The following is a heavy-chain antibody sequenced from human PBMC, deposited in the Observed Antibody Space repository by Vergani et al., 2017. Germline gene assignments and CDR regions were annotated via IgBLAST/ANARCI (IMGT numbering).Heavy chain of an antibody. V-gene: IGHV3-30*18. CDR2: ISYDGSNK. CDR1: GFTFSSYG. D-gene: IGHD6-19*01. Sequence: QVQLVESGGGVVQPGRSLRLSCAASGFTFSSYGMHWVRQAPGKGLEWVAVISYDGSNKYYADSVKGRFTISRDNSKNTLYLQMNSLRAEDTAVYYCANEAVAGGYWGQGTLVTVSS. CDR3: ANEAVAGGY. J-gene: IGHJ4*02.